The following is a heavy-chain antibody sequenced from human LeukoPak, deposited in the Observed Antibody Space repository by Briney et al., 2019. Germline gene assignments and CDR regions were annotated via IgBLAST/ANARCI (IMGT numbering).Heavy chain of an antibody. CDR1: GFTFSTYA. J-gene: IGHJ4*02. V-gene: IGHV3-23*01. Sequence: PGGSLRLSCAASGFTFSTYAMSWVRQAPGKGLEWVSAISGTSSSTYYADSVKGRFTISRDNSKNTLYLQMNSLRAEDTAVYYCAKDRYDLGSYYVLSGDLDYWGQGTLVTVSS. D-gene: IGHD1-26*01. CDR3: AKDRYDLGSYYVLSGDLDY. CDR2: ISGTSSST.